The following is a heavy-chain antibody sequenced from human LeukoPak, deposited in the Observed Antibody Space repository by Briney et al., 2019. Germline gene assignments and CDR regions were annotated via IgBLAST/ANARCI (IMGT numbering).Heavy chain of an antibody. V-gene: IGHV3-30*01. CDR3: ARDRRPNEVYYYYMDA. J-gene: IGHJ6*03. CDR1: GFTFSSYA. CDR2: ISYEGSNK. Sequence: GRSLRLSWAASGFTFSSYAMHWVRQAPGKGLEWVAVISYEGSNKYYADSAKGLFTICRDNSKDTLYLQMNSLRAEDTAVYYCARDRRPNEVYYYYMDAWGKGTTVTVSS. D-gene: IGHD1-1*01.